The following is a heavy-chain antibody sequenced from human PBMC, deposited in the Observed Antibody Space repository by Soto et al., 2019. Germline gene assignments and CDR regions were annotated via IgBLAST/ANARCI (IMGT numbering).Heavy chain of an antibody. CDR3: ARPNLYCSSTSCYDY. CDR2: ISGSGGST. D-gene: IGHD2-2*01. V-gene: IGHV3-23*01. J-gene: IGHJ4*02. CDR1: GFTFSSYA. Sequence: GGSLRLSCAASGFTFSSYAMSWVRQAPGKGLEWVSAISGSGGSTYYADSVKGRFATSRDNSKNTLYLQMKSLRAEDTALYYCARPNLYCSSTSCYDYWGQGTLVTVSS.